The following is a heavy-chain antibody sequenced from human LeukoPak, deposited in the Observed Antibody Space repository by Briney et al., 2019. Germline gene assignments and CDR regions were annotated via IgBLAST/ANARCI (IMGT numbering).Heavy chain of an antibody. CDR3: ARDGPYYYYGLDV. D-gene: IGHD3-16*01. Sequence: GGSLRLSCAASGLTFSSYSMNWVRQAPGKGLEWVSSISSSSSYIYYADSVKGRFTISRDNAKISLYLHMNSLRAEDTAVYYCARDGPYYYYGLDVWGQGTTVTVSS. CDR2: ISSSSSYI. CDR1: GLTFSSYS. J-gene: IGHJ6*02. V-gene: IGHV3-21*01.